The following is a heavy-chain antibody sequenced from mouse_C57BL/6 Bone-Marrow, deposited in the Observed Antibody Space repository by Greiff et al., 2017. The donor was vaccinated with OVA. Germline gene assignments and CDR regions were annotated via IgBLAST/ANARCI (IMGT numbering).Heavy chain of an antibody. J-gene: IGHJ2*01. CDR3: ARKDPHGYSFDD. D-gene: IGHD2-2*01. CDR1: GFTFTDYS. Sequence: VQLQQSGPVLVKPGPSVKLSCKASGFTFTDYSMHWVKQSPGKSLEWIGLVYPYNGGTSYNQKFKGKATLTVDTSSSTAYMELNSLTSEDSAVYYCARKDPHGYSFDDWGQGTTLTVSS. V-gene: IGHV1-36*01. CDR2: VYPYNGGT.